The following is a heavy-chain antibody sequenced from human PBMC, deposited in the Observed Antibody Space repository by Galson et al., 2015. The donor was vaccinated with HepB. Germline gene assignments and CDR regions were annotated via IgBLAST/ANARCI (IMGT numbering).Heavy chain of an antibody. CDR3: ARGRIAVAGTGRYFDY. J-gene: IGHJ4*02. V-gene: IGHV4-34*01. Sequence: TLSLTCAVYGGSFSGYYWSWIRQPPGKGLEWIGEINHSGSTNYNPSLKSRVTISVDTSKNQFSLKLSSVTAADTAVYYCARGRIAVAGTGRYFDYWGQGTLVTVSS. CDR1: GGSFSGYY. D-gene: IGHD6-19*01. CDR2: INHSGST.